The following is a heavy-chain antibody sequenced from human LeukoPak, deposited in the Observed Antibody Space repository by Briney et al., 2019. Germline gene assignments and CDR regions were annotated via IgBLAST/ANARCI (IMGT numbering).Heavy chain of an antibody. D-gene: IGHD6-19*01. CDR3: ARPLAVAGFDY. CDR2: INAGNGYA. V-gene: IGHV1-3*01. J-gene: IGHJ4*02. Sequence: WASVKVSCKPSGYSFTSYAMHWVRQAPGQRLEWMGWINAGNGYAKYSQKFQGRVTITRDTSASTAYMELSSLRSEDTAVYFCARPLAVAGFDYWGQGTLVTVSS. CDR1: GYSFTSYA.